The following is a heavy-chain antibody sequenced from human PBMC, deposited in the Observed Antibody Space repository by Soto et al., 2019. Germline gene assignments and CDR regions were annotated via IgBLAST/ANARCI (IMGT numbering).Heavy chain of an antibody. Sequence: QVQLVQSGAEVKKPGSSVKVSCKASGGTFSSYAISWVRQAPGQGLEWMGGIIPIFGTANYAQKFQGRVTSTADESTSTAYMELSSLRSEDTAVYYCAREQGIAAAGGEYYYYYYGMDVWGQGTTVTVSS. CDR1: GGTFSSYA. CDR3: AREQGIAAAGGEYYYYYYGMDV. V-gene: IGHV1-69*01. D-gene: IGHD6-13*01. J-gene: IGHJ6*02. CDR2: IIPIFGTA.